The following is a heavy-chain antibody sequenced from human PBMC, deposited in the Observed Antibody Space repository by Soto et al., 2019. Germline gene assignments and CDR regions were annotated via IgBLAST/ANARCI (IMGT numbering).Heavy chain of an antibody. CDR3: ARDMDRLQLGGNYYYSLDV. CDR2: IMPVFPTP. D-gene: IGHD5-12*01. Sequence: QVQLEQSGAEVQQPGSSVKVSCKASGGTFSSSAFSWVRQAPGQGLEWMGGIMPVFPTPDYAQKFQDRVTISADASTSTTNMELSGLRSEDTAIYYCARDMDRLQLGGNYYYSLDVWGQGTTVIVSS. CDR1: GGTFSSSA. J-gene: IGHJ6*02. V-gene: IGHV1-69*12.